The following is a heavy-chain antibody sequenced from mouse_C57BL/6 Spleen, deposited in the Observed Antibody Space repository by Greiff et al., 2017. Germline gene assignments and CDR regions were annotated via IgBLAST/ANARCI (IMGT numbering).Heavy chain of an antibody. D-gene: IGHD1-1*01. CDR2: ISSGSSTI. Sequence: EVQLVESGGGLVKPGGSLKLSCAASGFTFSDYGMHWVRQAPEKGLEWVAYISSGSSTIYYADTVKGRFTISRDNAKNTLFLQMTSLRSEDTAMYYCARTAITTVPYYFDYWGQGTTLTVSS. J-gene: IGHJ2*01. V-gene: IGHV5-17*01. CDR1: GFTFSDYG. CDR3: ARTAITTVPYYFDY.